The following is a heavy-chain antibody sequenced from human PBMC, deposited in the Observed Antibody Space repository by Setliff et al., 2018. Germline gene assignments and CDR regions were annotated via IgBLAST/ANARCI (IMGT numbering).Heavy chain of an antibody. Sequence: ASVKVSCKASGGSSDSDVITWVRQAPGQGLEWMGRLIPILGKTNYAESFQGRVLITADRSTNTVQMQVSSLRSEDTAVYYCARELRSPFWHIDYWGQGTLVTVSS. D-gene: IGHD3-16*01. CDR2: LIPILGKT. CDR1: GGSSDSDV. CDR3: ARELRSPFWHIDY. J-gene: IGHJ4*02. V-gene: IGHV1-69*13.